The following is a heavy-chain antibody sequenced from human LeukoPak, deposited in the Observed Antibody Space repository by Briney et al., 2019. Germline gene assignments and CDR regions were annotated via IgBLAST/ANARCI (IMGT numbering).Heavy chain of an antibody. Sequence: PGGSLRLSCAASGFTFAIHAMTWVRQARGKGLEWVSGISGDGASTHYAESVKGQFTISRDNSQNTLFLQMNSLRVEDTAIYYCAKDSYVSGRPLHTFDVWGQGTMVTVSS. D-gene: IGHD3-10*01. CDR2: ISGDGAST. V-gene: IGHV3-23*01. CDR3: AKDSYVSGRPLHTFDV. CDR1: GFTFAIHA. J-gene: IGHJ3*01.